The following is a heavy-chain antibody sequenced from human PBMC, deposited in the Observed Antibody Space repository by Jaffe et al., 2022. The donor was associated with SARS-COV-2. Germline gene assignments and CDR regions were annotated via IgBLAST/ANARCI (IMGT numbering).Heavy chain of an antibody. CDR1: GFTFSDYY. J-gene: IGHJ6*02. V-gene: IGHV3-11*01. D-gene: IGHD6-13*01. Sequence: QVQLVESGGGLVKPGGSLRLSCAASGFTFSDYYMSWIRQAPGKGLEWVSYISSSGSTIYYADSVKGRFTISRDNAKNSLYLQMNSLRAEDTAVYYCARGSDSSSWYKVPYYYYGMDVWGQGTTVTVSS. CDR2: ISSSGSTI. CDR3: ARGSDSSSWYKVPYYYYGMDV.